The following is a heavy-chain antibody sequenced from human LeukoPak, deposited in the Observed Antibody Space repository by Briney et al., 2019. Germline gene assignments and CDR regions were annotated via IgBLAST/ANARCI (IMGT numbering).Heavy chain of an antibody. V-gene: IGHV3-30*02. CDR1: GFTFSSYG. D-gene: IGHD3-22*01. J-gene: IGHJ4*02. CDR2: IRYDGSNK. Sequence: PGGSLRLSCAASGFTFSSYGMHWVRQAPGKGLEWVTFIRYDGSNKYYADSVKGRFTISRDNSKNTLYLKMNSLRTEDTAVYYCAKVTVPLVVITAGGFDYWGQGTLVTVSS. CDR3: AKVTVPLVVITAGGFDY.